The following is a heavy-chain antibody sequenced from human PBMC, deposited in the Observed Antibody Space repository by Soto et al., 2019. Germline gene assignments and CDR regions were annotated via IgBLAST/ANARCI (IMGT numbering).Heavy chain of an antibody. CDR3: AHRATVTIFGLIIDNGIWFDP. Sequence: QINLIESGPTLVKPTQTLTLTCTFSGFSLSTSGAAVGWVRQPPGRALEWLALIYWDGDKRYNASLGNRLTITKDTSMNQVVLTLTNVDPADRATYYCAHRATVTIFGLIIDNGIWFDPWGQGTRVIVSS. D-gene: IGHD3-3*01. CDR1: GFSLSTSGAA. CDR2: IYWDGDK. V-gene: IGHV2-5*02. J-gene: IGHJ5*02.